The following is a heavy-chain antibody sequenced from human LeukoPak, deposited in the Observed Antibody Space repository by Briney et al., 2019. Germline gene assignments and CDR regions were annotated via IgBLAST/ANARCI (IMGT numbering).Heavy chain of an antibody. CDR3: ARSSRYPYCGGDCCSWLYFDD. V-gene: IGHV2-70*11. CDR1: GFSLSTSGMC. J-gene: IGHJ4*02. Sequence: SGPTLVNPTQTLTLTCTFSGFSLSTSGMCVSWIRQPPGKALEWLARIDWDDDKYYSTSLKTRLTISRDTSKNQVVLTMTNMDPVDTATYYCARSSRYPYCGGDCCSWLYFDDWGQGTPVTVSS. CDR2: IDWDDDK. D-gene: IGHD2-21*02.